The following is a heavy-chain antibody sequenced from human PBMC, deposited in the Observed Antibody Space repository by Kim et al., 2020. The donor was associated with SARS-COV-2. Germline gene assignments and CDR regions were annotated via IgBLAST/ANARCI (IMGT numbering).Heavy chain of an antibody. Sequence: GGSLRLSCAASGFTFSSYGMSWVRQAPGKGLEWVANIKRDGSEQYYADSVRGRFTISRDNAKNTLYLQMNSLRAEDTAVYYCARRSTSSGVPIRGYFDLWGRGTLVTVSS. D-gene: IGHD3-3*01. CDR1: GFTFSSYG. V-gene: IGHV3-7*01. CDR2: IKRDGSEQ. CDR3: ARRSTSSGVPIRGYFDL. J-gene: IGHJ2*01.